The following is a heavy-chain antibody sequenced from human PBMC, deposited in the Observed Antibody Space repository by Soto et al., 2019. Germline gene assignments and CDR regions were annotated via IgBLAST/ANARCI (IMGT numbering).Heavy chain of an antibody. CDR3: ARDSQADILTGYPFYYYGMDV. V-gene: IGHV1-69*13. D-gene: IGHD3-9*01. Sequence: SVKVSCKASGGTFSRYSISWVRRAPGQGLEWMGGIIPIFGTANYAQKFQGRVTITADESTSTAYMELSSLRSEDTAVYYCARDSQADILTGYPFYYYGMDVWGQGTTVTVSS. CDR2: IIPIFGTA. J-gene: IGHJ6*02. CDR1: GGTFSRYS.